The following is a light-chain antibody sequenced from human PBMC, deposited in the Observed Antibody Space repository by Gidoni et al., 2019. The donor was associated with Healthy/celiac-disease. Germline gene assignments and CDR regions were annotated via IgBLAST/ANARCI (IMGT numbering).Light chain of an antibody. J-gene: IGKJ1*01. CDR2: AAS. Sequence: DIQMTQSPSSLSASVGDSVTITCRASQGISNYLAWYQQKPGKVPKLLIYAASTLQSGVPSRFSGSGSGTDFTLTISSLQPEDGATYYCQKYNSAPRTFGQGTKVEIK. CDR3: QKYNSAPRT. V-gene: IGKV1-27*01. CDR1: QGISNY.